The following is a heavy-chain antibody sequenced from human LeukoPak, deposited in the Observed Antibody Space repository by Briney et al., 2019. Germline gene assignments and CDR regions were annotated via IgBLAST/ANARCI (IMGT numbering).Heavy chain of an antibody. V-gene: IGHV3-9*01. CDR2: ISWNSGSI. CDR1: SSGGYY. CDR3: AKSDSTYYYDSSGYCFDY. J-gene: IGHJ4*02. D-gene: IGHD3-22*01. Sequence: SSGGYYWSWLRQHPGTGLEWVSGISWNSGSIGYADSVKGRFTISRDNAKNSLYLQMNSLRAEDTALYYCAKSDSTYYYDSSGYCFDYWGQGTLVTVSS.